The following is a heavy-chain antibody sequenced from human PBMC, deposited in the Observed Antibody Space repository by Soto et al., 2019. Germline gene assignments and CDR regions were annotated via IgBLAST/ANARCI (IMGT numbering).Heavy chain of an antibody. CDR2: IYYSGST. D-gene: IGHD4-17*01. V-gene: IGHV4-59*01. Sequence: SETLSLTCTVSGGSISSYYWSWIRQPPGKGLEWIGYIYYSGSTNYNPSLKSRVTISVDTSKNQFSLKLSSVTAADTAVYYCARGPSEHDYGDYGPFDPWGQGTLVTVSS. J-gene: IGHJ5*02. CDR1: GGSISSYY. CDR3: ARGPSEHDYGDYGPFDP.